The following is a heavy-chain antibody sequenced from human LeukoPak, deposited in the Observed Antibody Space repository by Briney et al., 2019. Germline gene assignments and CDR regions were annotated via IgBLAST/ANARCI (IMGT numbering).Heavy chain of an antibody. CDR1: GGSISSGGYY. CDR3: AREGRTWIQPSDAFDI. D-gene: IGHD5-18*01. J-gene: IGHJ3*02. Sequence: NPSETLSLTCTVSGGSISSGGYYWSWIRQHPGKGLEWIGYIYYSGSTYYNPSLKSRVTISVDTSKNQFSLKLSSVTAADTAVYYCAREGRTWIQPSDAFDIWGQGTMVTVSS. CDR2: IYYSGST. V-gene: IGHV4-31*03.